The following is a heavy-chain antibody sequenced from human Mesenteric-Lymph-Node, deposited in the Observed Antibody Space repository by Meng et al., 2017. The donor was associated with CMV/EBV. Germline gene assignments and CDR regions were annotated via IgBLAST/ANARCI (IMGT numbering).Heavy chain of an antibody. D-gene: IGHD3-3*01. V-gene: IGHV3-30*02. CDR3: ARTKYVLRFLEWLE. CDR2: IRYDGNNK. J-gene: IGHJ4*02. Sequence: GESLKISCAASGFTFSSYGMHWVRQAPGKGLEWVAFIRYDGNNKYYADSVKGRFTVSRDNSKNTLYLQMNSLRAEDTAVYYCARTKYVLRFLEWLEWGQGTLVTVSS. CDR1: GFTFSSYG.